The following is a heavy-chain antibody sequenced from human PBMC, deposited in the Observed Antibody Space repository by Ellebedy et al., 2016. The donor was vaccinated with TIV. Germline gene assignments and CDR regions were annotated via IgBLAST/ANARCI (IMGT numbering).Heavy chain of an antibody. D-gene: IGHD3-16*01. CDR1: GFTFSSHG. CDR2: IKQDGNEK. CDR3: ARVRFTSWSFDL. V-gene: IGHV3-7*03. J-gene: IGHJ2*01. Sequence: PGGSLRLSCAASGFTFSSHGMHWVRQAPGKGLEWVANIKQDGNEKQYVGSVGNRFIISRDNAKNSLSLRINNPSAEDTAVYYCARVRFTSWSFDLWGRGTLVTVSS.